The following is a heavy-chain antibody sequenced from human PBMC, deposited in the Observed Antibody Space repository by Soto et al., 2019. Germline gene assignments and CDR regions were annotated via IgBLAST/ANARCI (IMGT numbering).Heavy chain of an antibody. CDR2: MYPGGST. D-gene: IGHD6-19*01. CDR1: GDYISNYY. CDR3: ARDRSNSGWYVNDY. Sequence: SETLSLTCTVSGDYISNYYWTWIRQPAGKGLEWIGRMYPGGSTNLNPSPKSRVTMSVDTSKNQFSLKLSSVTAADTAVYYCARDRSNSGWYVNDYWGQGTLVTVSS. J-gene: IGHJ4*02. V-gene: IGHV4-4*07.